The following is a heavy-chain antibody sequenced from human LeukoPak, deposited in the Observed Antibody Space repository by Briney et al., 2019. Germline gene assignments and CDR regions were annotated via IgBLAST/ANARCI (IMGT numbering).Heavy chain of an antibody. J-gene: IGHJ4*02. Sequence: KTSETLSLTCAVYGGSFSGYYWSWIRQPPGKGREWIGEINHSGSTNYNPSLKSRVTISVDTSKNQFSLKLSSVTAADTAVYYCARSLKITMIVVTGFDYWGQGTLVTVSS. CDR2: INHSGST. D-gene: IGHD3-22*01. CDR1: GGSFSGYY. CDR3: ARSLKITMIVVTGFDY. V-gene: IGHV4-34*01.